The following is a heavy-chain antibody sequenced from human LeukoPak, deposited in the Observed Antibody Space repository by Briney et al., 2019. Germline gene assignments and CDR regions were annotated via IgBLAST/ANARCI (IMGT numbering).Heavy chain of an antibody. Sequence: PGGSLRLSCAASGFTFSNAWMSWVRQAPGKGLEWVGRIKSKTDGGTTDYAAPVKGGFTISRDDSKNTLYLQMNSLKTEDTAVYYCTTPYYYDSSGYSRDYWGQGTLVTVSS. V-gene: IGHV3-15*01. J-gene: IGHJ4*02. CDR3: TTPYYYDSSGYSRDY. CDR1: GFTFSNAW. CDR2: IKSKTDGGTT. D-gene: IGHD3-22*01.